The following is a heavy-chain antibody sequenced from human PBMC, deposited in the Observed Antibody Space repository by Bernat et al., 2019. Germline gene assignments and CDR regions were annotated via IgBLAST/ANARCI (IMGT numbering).Heavy chain of an antibody. CDR2: ISGSGGST. D-gene: IGHD3-3*01. CDR1: GFTFSSYA. CDR3: AIPSSTYYEGVL. Sequence: EVQLLESGGGLVQPGGSLRLSCASSGFTFSSYAMSWVRQAPGKGLEWVSAISGSGGSTYYADSVKSRFTISRDNPKNTLYLQMNSVRAEETAVYYCAIPSSTYYEGVLWGQGTLVTVSS. V-gene: IGHV3-23*01. J-gene: IGHJ4*02.